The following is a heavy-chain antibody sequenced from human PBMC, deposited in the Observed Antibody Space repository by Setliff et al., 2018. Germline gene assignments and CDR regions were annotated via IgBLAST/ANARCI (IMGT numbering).Heavy chain of an antibody. D-gene: IGHD4-17*01. CDR2: FSSRSDT. CDR3: ARAPDYGEIDF. Sequence: PGGSLRLSCEASGFSFSNYAMNWVRQAPGRGLEWVASFSSRSDTYYADSVKGRFTISRDNAMNSLYLQMNSLRAEDTAIYYCARAPDYGEIDFWGQGTLVTVSS. J-gene: IGHJ4*02. CDR1: GFSFSNYA. V-gene: IGHV3-21*01.